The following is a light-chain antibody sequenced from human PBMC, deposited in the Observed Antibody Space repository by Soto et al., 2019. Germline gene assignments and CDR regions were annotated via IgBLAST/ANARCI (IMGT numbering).Light chain of an antibody. CDR3: CSYETSSTYV. Sequence: QSALTQPASVSGSPGQSITISCTGTSSDVGSYNLVSWYQHHPGKTPKLMIYEGSRRPSGVSNRFSASKSGNTASLTISELQAEDEAEYYCCSYETSSTYVFGSGTKVTVL. J-gene: IGLJ1*01. CDR2: EGS. V-gene: IGLV2-23*01. CDR1: SSDVGSYNL.